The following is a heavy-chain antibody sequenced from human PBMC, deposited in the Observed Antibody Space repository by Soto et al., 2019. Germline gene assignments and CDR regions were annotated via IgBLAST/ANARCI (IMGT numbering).Heavy chain of an antibody. CDR3: ARVEQWLYIAKY. CDR1: GFTFSSFA. J-gene: IGHJ4*02. D-gene: IGHD6-19*01. Sequence: ESGGGVVQPGRSLRLSCAASGFTFSSFAMHWVRQAPGKGLDWVALISDDGSNKYYADSVKGRFTISRDNSKNTLYLQMSSLRGEDTAVYSCARVEQWLYIAKYWGQGTLVTVSS. CDR2: ISDDGSNK. V-gene: IGHV3-30-3*01.